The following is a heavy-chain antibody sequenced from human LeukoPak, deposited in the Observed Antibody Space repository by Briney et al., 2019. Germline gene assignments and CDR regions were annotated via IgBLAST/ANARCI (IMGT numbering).Heavy chain of an antibody. J-gene: IGHJ6*02. V-gene: IGHV6-1*01. CDR1: GDSVSINTAA. CDR3: ARDPGYYYAMDV. CDR2: TYYSSKWYY. D-gene: IGHD2-15*01. Sequence: SQTLSLTFAISGDSVSINTAAWSWVRQSPSRGLEWLGRTYYSSKWYYDYATSVSSRIAIHPHTSKNLFSLQLNSVTPEDTAVYYCARDPGYYYAMDVWGQGTTVTVSS.